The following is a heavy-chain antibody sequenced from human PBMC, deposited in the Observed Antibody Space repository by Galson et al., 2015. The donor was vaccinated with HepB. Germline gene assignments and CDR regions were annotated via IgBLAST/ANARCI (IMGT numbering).Heavy chain of an antibody. D-gene: IGHD3-9*01. CDR1: GYTFKSYG. CDR3: ARAGTYDLLTGFSTTSCLEF. V-gene: IGHV1-18*01. Sequence: SVKVSCKASGYTFKSYGISWVRQAPGQGLEWLGWISAYNGDIKYAQKVQGRVTMTTDTSTNTAYMELRSLTSDDTAVYYCARAGTYDLLTGFSTTSCLEFWGQGSLVSVSA. J-gene: IGHJ4*02. CDR2: ISAYNGDI.